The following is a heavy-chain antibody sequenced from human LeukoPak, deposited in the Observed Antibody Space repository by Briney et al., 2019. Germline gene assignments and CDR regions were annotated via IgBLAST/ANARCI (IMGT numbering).Heavy chain of an antibody. CDR3: AKDRRYCSGGSCYSGCFDY. J-gene: IGHJ4*02. D-gene: IGHD2-15*01. CDR1: GFTFSSYA. V-gene: IGHV3-23*01. CDR2: ISGSGGST. Sequence: PGGSLRLSCAASGFTFSSYAMSWVRQAPGKGLEWVSAISGSGGSTYYADSVKGRFTISRDNSKNTLYLQMHSLRAEDTAVYYCAKDRRYCSGGSCYSGCFDYWGQGTLVTVSS.